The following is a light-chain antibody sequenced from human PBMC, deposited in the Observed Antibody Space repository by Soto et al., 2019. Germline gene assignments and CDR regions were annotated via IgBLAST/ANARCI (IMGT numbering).Light chain of an antibody. J-gene: IGLJ7*01. CDR2: EVT. V-gene: IGLV2-8*01. CDR1: SSDVGGYNY. Sequence: QSALTQPPSASGSPGQSVTISCTGTSSDVGGYNYVSWYQQYPGRAPKLMIYEVTKRPSGVPDRFSGSKSGNTASLTVSGRQAEDEAAYYGSSSAASNNFYFVFGGGTQLTVL. CDR3: SSSAASNNFYFV.